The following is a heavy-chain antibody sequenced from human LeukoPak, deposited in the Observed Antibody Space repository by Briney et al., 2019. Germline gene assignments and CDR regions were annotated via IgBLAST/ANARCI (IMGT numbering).Heavy chain of an antibody. CDR1: GYTLISYG. CDR3: ARAPPGTHWFDP. D-gene: IGHD1-14*01. V-gene: IGHV1-18*01. CDR2: ITPYNGNT. J-gene: IGHJ5*02. Sequence: ASVKVSCKASGYTLISYGISWVRQAPGQGLEWMGYITPYNGNTKYAWKLQGRVTMTTDTSTSTAYMELRSLRSDDTAVYYCARAPPGTHWFDPWGQGTLVTVSS.